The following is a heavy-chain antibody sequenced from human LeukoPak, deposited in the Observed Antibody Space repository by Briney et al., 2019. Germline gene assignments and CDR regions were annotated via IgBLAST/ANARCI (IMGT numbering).Heavy chain of an antibody. D-gene: IGHD2-2*01. CDR2: IYTSGST. J-gene: IGHJ5*02. Sequence: PSETLSLTCTVSGGSISSYYWSWIRQPAGKGLEWIGRIYTSGSTNYNPSLKSRVTMSVDTSKNQFSLKLSFVTAADTAVYYCARDLRYCSSTSCYVNWFDPWGQGTLVTVSS. CDR3: ARDLRYCSSTSCYVNWFDP. CDR1: GGSISSYY. V-gene: IGHV4-4*07.